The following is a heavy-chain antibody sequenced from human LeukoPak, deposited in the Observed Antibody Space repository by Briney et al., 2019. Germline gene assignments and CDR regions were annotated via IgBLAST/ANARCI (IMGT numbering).Heavy chain of an antibody. CDR3: AREDRGWYVDY. Sequence: ASVKVSCKASGYTFTDYYMHWVRQAPGQGLEWMGWINPNSAGTNYAQKFEGRVTMTRDTSISTAYMELSRLRSDDTAVYYCAREDRGWYVDYWGQETLVTVPS. V-gene: IGHV1-2*02. J-gene: IGHJ4*02. CDR2: INPNSAGT. D-gene: IGHD6-19*01. CDR1: GYTFTDYY.